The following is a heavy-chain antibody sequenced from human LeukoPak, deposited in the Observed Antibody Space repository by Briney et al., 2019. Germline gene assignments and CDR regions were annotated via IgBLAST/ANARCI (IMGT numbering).Heavy chain of an antibody. J-gene: IGHJ4*02. Sequence: HAGGSLRLSCVASGITFRSSSMHWVRQAPGKGLEWLAFIRFDGSTKYYADSVKGRFTVSRDNSKSTLYLQMNSLRAEDTAVYYCAQPDFWGQGTLATVSS. CDR2: IRFDGSTK. CDR3: AQPDF. V-gene: IGHV3-30*02. CDR1: GITFRSSS.